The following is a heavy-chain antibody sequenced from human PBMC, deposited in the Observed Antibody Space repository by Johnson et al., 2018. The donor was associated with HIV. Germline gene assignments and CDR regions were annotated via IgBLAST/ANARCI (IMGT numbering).Heavy chain of an antibody. V-gene: IGHV3-66*02. CDR2: IHRGGST. Sequence: VQVVESGGGLVQPGGSLTLSCAASGFTVSNNYMTWVRQAPERGLEWLSVIHRGGSTAYADSVKGRFPCSRHTSKNTVYLQMNTLRAEDTAVYYCARDPFLPLGIWGQGTVVTVSS. CDR1: GFTVSNNY. J-gene: IGHJ3*02. CDR3: ARDPFLPLGI. D-gene: IGHD7-27*01.